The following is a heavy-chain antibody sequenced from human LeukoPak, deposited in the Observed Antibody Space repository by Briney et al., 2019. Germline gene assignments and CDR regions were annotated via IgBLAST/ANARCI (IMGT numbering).Heavy chain of an antibody. V-gene: IGHV3-21*01. CDR3: ARSGYSGYEFDH. D-gene: IGHD5-12*01. CDR1: GFTFSSYS. CDR2: ISSSSSYI. Sequence: GGSLRLSCAASGFTFSSYSMNWVRQAPGKGLEWVSSISSSSSYIYYADSVKGRFTISRDNAKNSLYLQMDSLRDEDTAVYYCARSGYSGYEFDHWGQGTRVTVSS. J-gene: IGHJ4*02.